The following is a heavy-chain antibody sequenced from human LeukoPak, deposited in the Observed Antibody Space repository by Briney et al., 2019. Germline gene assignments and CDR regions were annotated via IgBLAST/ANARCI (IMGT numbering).Heavy chain of an antibody. J-gene: IGHJ4*02. CDR2: IRYDGSNK. Sequence: PGGSLRLSCAASGFSLRDYSMDWVRQAPGKGLEWVAFIRYDGSNKYYADSVKGRFTISRDNSKNTLYLQMNSLRAEDTAVYYCAKDRGMLKPFDYWGQGTLVTVSS. D-gene: IGHD3-10*01. CDR3: AKDRGMLKPFDY. V-gene: IGHV3-30*02. CDR1: GFSLRDYS.